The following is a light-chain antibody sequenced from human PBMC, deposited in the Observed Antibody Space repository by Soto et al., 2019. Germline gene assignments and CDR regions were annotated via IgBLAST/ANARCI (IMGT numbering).Light chain of an antibody. CDR2: DAS. CDR1: QTVRNNY. CDR3: QQFSSYPLT. J-gene: IGKJ4*01. V-gene: IGKV3-20*01. Sequence: EFVLTQSPGTLSLSPGERATLSCRARQTVRNNYLAWYQQKPGQAPRLLIYDASSRATGIPDRFSGGGSGTDFTLTISRLETEDFAVYYCQQFSSYPLTFGGGTKVEIK.